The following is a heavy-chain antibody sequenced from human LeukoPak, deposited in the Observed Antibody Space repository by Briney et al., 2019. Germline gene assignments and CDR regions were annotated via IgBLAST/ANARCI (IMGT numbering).Heavy chain of an antibody. D-gene: IGHD4-23*01. CDR1: GYTFTSYY. J-gene: IGHJ3*02. CDR2: INPSGGST. CDR3: ARVEFGPYGGNSGGNSFDI. V-gene: IGHV1-46*01. Sequence: ASVKVSCKASGYTFTSYYMHWVRQAPGQGLEWMGIINPSGGSTSYAQKFQGRVTMTRDMSTSTVYMELSSLRSEDTAVYYCARVEFGPYGGNSGGNSFDIWGQGTMVTVSS.